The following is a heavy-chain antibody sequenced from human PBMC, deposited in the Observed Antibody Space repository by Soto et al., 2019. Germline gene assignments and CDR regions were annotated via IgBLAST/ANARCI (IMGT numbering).Heavy chain of an antibody. CDR1: GFTFSSYA. Sequence: GGSLRLSCAASGFTFSSYAMSWARQAPGKGLEWVSAISGSGGSTYYADSVKGRFTISRDNSKNTLYLQMNSLRAEDTAVYYCAKGLYYSPRHYFGYWGQRTLVTVSS. J-gene: IGHJ4*02. CDR2: ISGSGGST. D-gene: IGHD2-15*01. V-gene: IGHV3-23*01. CDR3: AKGLYYSPRHYFGY.